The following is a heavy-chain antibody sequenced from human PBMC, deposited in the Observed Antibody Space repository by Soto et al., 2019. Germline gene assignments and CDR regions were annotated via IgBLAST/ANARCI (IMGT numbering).Heavy chain of an antibody. CDR1: GFTFSSSF. V-gene: IGHV3-7*03. Sequence: GGSLRLSCVASGFTFSSSFMGWVRQAPGKGLEWVANINQDGGGTYYVDSVQGRFTISRDNAKDSLFLQMNSLRVEDTAVYYCARYFRGSGRYFFDYWGQGTLVTAPQ. CDR2: INQDGGGT. CDR3: ARYFRGSGRYFFDY. J-gene: IGHJ4*02. D-gene: IGHD6-19*01.